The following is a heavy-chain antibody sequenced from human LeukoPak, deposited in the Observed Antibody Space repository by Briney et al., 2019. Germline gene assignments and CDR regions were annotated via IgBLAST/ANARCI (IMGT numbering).Heavy chain of an antibody. J-gene: IGHJ4*02. CDR3: ARYSVTTAGDY. CDR2: IISDGSGA. CDR1: GFIFSNYW. Sequence: GGSLRLSCAASGFIFSNYWMHWVRQAPGKGLVWVSRIISDGSGANYADSVKGRFTISRDNAKNMLYLQMNSLRTEDTAVYYCARYSVTTAGDYWGQGTLVTVSP. V-gene: IGHV3-74*01. D-gene: IGHD4-17*01.